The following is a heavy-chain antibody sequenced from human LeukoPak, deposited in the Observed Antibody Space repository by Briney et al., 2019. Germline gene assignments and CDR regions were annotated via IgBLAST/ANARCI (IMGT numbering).Heavy chain of an antibody. CDR3: ARDRIGKYSIDC. CDR2: ISDNGLRT. Sequence: GGSLRLSCAASGLTLSSYAMNWVRKAPGKGLEWVAFISDNGLRTYYLESVKGLFTISRDDSENTLYLQMYSLRVEDTAVYYCARDRIGKYSIDCWGQGTLVTVSS. J-gene: IGHJ4*02. V-gene: IGHV3-30*04. CDR1: GLTLSSYA. D-gene: IGHD2-15*01.